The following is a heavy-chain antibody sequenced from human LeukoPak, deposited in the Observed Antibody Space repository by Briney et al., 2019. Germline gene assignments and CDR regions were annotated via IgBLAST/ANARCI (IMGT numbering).Heavy chain of an antibody. CDR1: GFTFSSYW. Sequence: GGSLRLSCAASGFTFSSYWMNWVRQAPGKGLEWVANIKQDGSERNYVDSVKGRFTISRDSAKNSLYLQMNSLRAEDTAVYYCMVTTRSGPFDYWGQGTLVTVSS. D-gene: IGHD4-17*01. V-gene: IGHV3-7*01. CDR2: IKQDGSER. J-gene: IGHJ4*02. CDR3: MVTTRSGPFDY.